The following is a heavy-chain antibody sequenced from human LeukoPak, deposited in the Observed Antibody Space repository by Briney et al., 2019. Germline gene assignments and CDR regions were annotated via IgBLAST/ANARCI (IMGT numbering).Heavy chain of an antibody. J-gene: IGHJ4*02. CDR2: INHSGST. CDR3: AWADSSGYN. V-gene: IGHV4-34*01. D-gene: IGHD3-22*01. CDR1: GGSFSGYY. Sequence: SETLSLTCAVYGGSFSGYYWSWIRQPPGKGLEWIGEINHSGSTNYNPSLKSRVTISVDTSKNQFSLKLSSVTAADTAVYYCAWADSSGYNWGQGTLVTVSS.